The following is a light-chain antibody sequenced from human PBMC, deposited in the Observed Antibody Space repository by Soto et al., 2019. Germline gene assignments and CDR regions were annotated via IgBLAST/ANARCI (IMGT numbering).Light chain of an antibody. V-gene: IGKV1-5*03. J-gene: IGKJ1*01. CDR3: QQYHSFWT. Sequence: TQSPATLSLSPGERATLSCRASQSVSSYLAWYQQKPGKAPKLLIYKASSLEGGVPSRFSGSGSGTEFTLTISSLQPDDYATYYCQQYHSFWTFGQGTKVEVK. CDR1: QSVSSY. CDR2: KAS.